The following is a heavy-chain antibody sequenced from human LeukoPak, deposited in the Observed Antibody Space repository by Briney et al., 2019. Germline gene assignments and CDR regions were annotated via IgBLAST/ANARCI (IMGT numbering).Heavy chain of an antibody. J-gene: IGHJ4*02. CDR1: GFTFSSYG. D-gene: IGHD5/OR15-5a*01. CDR2: IRYDGSNK. Sequence: GRSMRLSCAASGFTFSSYGMHWVRQAPGKGLEWVAFIRYDGSNKYYADSVKGRFTISRDNSKNTLYLQMNSLRAEDTALYYCAKDLRGFMDDFDYCGQGTLVTVSS. CDR3: AKDLRGFMDDFDY. V-gene: IGHV3-30*02.